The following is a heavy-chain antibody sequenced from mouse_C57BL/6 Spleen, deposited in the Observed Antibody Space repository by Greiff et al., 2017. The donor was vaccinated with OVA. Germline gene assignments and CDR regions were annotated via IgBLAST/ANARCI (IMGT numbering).Heavy chain of an antibody. CDR2: IDPENGDT. CDR1: GFNIKDDY. Sequence: VQLKQSGAELVRPGASVKLSCTASGFNIKDDYMHWVKQRPEQGLEWIGWIDPENGDTEYASKFQGKATITADTSSNTAYLQLSSLTSEDTAVYYCTTGVLDYWGQGTTLTVSS. CDR3: TTGVLDY. V-gene: IGHV14-4*01. J-gene: IGHJ2*01.